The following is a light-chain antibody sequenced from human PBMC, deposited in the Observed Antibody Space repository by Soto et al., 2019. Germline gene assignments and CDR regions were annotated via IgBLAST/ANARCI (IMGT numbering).Light chain of an antibody. Sequence: QAVVTQPPSASGTPGQRVTISCSGSSSNIGSNYVYWYQQLPGTATKLLIYKNNQRPSGVPDRFSGSKSGTSASLAISGLRSEDEADYYCAAWDDSLSGSYVFGTGTKLTVL. V-gene: IGLV1-47*01. CDR3: AAWDDSLSGSYV. CDR1: SSNIGSNY. CDR2: KNN. J-gene: IGLJ1*01.